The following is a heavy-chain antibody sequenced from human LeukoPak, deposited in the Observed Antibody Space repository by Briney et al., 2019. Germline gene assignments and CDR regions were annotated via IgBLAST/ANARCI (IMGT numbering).Heavy chain of an antibody. J-gene: IGHJ4*02. CDR1: GGSLSSGSDY. CDR3: ARAPHWDRPFDY. Sequence: PSQTLSLTCTVSGGSLSSGSDYWSWIRQSAGKGLEWIGRIYASGSTNYNPSLKSRVTISVDKSKNQFSLKLSSVTAAATAVYYCARAPHWDRPFDYWGQGTLVTVSS. V-gene: IGHV4-61*02. CDR2: IYASGST. D-gene: IGHD7-27*01.